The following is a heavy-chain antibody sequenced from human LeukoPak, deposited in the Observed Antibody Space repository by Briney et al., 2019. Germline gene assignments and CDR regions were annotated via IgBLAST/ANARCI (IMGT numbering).Heavy chain of an antibody. CDR1: GFDVSINY. Sequence: AGGSLRLSCAASGFDVSINYMNWIRQSPEKGLEWVSIIHNDGNTYYAHSVKGRFTVSRDNSKNTVSLQMDSLRVDDTAVYFCARGFLQLTPYYFDYWGQGTLVTVSS. CDR2: IHNDGNT. CDR3: ARGFLQLTPYYFDY. V-gene: IGHV3-66*01. D-gene: IGHD1-1*01. J-gene: IGHJ4*02.